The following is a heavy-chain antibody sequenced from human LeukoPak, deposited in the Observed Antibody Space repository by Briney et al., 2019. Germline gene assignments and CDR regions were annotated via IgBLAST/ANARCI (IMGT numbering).Heavy chain of an antibody. D-gene: IGHD1-26*01. J-gene: IGHJ6*03. CDR2: IYAGGNI. CDR3: ARDKQGGSYKDYYMDV. V-gene: IGHV3-53*01. CDR1: GFTVKSKH. Sequence: GGSLRLSCAASGFTVKSKHMSWVRQAPGKGLEWVGVIYAGGNIYYADSVMGRFNISRDNSKNTLYLQMHSLRPEDMAVYFCARDKQGGSYKDYYMDVWGKGATVTVSS.